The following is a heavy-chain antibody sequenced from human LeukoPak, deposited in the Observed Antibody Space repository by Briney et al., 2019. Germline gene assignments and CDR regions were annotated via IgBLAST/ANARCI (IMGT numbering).Heavy chain of an antibody. CDR2: IRYDGTKT. D-gene: IGHD3-10*01. CDR1: TFTFSDYG. CDR3: AGDYGSGTYYYFDF. J-gene: IGHJ4*02. V-gene: IGHV3-30*02. Sequence: GGSLRLSCIGSTFTFSDYGMHWVRQAPGKGLEWVAFIRYDGTKTYYADPAKGRFTISRDNSKNTLYLQMNSLRAEDTAVYYCAGDYGSGTYYYFDFWGQGTLVTVSS.